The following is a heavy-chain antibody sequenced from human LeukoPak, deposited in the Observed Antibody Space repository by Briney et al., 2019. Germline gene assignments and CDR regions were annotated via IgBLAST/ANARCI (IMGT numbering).Heavy chain of an antibody. CDR1: GFTFSSYA. CDR2: ISYDGSNK. V-gene: IGHV3-30*04. Sequence: PGRSLRLSCAASGFTFSSYAMHWVRQAPGKGLEWVAVISYDGSNKYYADSVKGRFTISRDNSKNTLYLQMNSLRAEDTALYYCARERYVRGVGYYMDVWGKGTTVTVSS. D-gene: IGHD3-10*02. CDR3: ARERYVRGVGYYMDV. J-gene: IGHJ6*03.